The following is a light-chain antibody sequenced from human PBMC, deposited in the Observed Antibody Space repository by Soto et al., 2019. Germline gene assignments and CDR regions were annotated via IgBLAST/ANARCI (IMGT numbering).Light chain of an antibody. Sequence: DIQMTQSPSSLSASVGDRVTITCRASQTISTFLNWYQKRPGKAPRLLIYGASTLLSGVPSRFNGSGSGTEFTLTIGSLQLEDFAIYSCQQGFSYPWTFGQGTKVEIK. CDR3: QQGFSYPWT. J-gene: IGKJ1*01. V-gene: IGKV1-39*01. CDR1: QTISTF. CDR2: GAS.